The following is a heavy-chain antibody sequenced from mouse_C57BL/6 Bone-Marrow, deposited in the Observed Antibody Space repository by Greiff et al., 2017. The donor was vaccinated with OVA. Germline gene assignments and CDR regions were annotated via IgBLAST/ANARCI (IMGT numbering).Heavy chain of an antibody. V-gene: IGHV1-72*01. CDR2: IDPNSGGT. CDR1: GYTFTSYW. D-gene: IGHD1-1*01. CDR3: ARSRVYFDY. J-gene: IGHJ2*01. Sequence: QVQLLQPGAELVKPGASVKLSCKASGYTFTSYWMHWVQQSPGRGLEWIGWIDPNSGGTKYNEKFKSKATLTVDTPTSKAYMQLRSLASEDSASYYCARSRVYFDYWGKGTTLTVSS.